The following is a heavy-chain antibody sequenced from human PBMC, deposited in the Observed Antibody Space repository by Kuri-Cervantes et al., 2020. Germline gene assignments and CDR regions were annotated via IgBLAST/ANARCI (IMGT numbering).Heavy chain of an antibody. CDR1: GYTLTELS. Sequence: SVKVSCKVSGYTLTELSMHWVRQAPGKGLEWMGGIIPIFGTANYAQKFQGRVTITADESTSTAYMELSSLRSEDTAVYYCARGEIDYLFDYWGQGTLVTVSS. V-gene: IGHV1-69*13. CDR3: ARGEIDYLFDY. D-gene: IGHD4/OR15-4a*01. J-gene: IGHJ4*02. CDR2: IIPIFGTA.